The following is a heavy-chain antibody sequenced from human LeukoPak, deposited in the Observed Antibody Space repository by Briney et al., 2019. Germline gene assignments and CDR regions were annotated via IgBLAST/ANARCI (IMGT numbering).Heavy chain of an antibody. D-gene: IGHD3-22*01. CDR1: GDSISSSNW. J-gene: IGHJ5*02. CDR2: IYHSGNT. V-gene: IGHV4-4*02. CDR3: ARAPYGDSSDWFDP. Sequence: SGTLSLTCVVSGDSISSSNWWSWVRQPPGRGLEWIGEIYHSGNTNYNPSLKSRVTISVDKSTNQFSLKLSSVTAADTAVYYCARAPYGDSSDWFDPRGQGTLVTVSS.